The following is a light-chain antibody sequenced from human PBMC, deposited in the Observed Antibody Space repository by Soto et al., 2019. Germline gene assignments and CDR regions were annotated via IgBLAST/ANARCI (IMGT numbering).Light chain of an antibody. CDR1: QSVSSN. J-gene: IGKJ5*01. CDR3: QQHNNWPLT. Sequence: EIVMTQSPATLSVSAGERVTLSCRASQSVSSNLAWYQQKPGQAPRLLIYGVSTRATGISARFSGSGSGTEFTLTISSLQSEDFAVYYCQQHNNWPLTFGQGTRVE. CDR2: GVS. V-gene: IGKV3D-15*01.